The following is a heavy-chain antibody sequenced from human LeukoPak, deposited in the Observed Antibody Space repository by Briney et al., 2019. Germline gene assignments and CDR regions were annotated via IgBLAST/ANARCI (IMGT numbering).Heavy chain of an antibody. CDR1: GFTFRSYT. D-gene: IGHD3-10*02. V-gene: IGHV3-21*01. CDR3: ARGLRSGSPFDY. CDR2: ISSSSSYI. Sequence: GGSLRLSCAASGFTFRSYTMNWVRQAPGKGLEWVSSISSSSSYIYYADSVKGRLTISRDNAKNSLYLQMNSLRAEDTAVYYCARGLRSGSPFDYWGQGTLVIVSS. J-gene: IGHJ4*02.